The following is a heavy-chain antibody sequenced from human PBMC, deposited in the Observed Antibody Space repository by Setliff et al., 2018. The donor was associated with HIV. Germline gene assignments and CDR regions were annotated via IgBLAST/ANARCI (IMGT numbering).Heavy chain of an antibody. D-gene: IGHD5-12*01. CDR1: RFDFNNYW. J-gene: IGHJ4*02. V-gene: IGHV3-7*01. CDR3: AREALSRDGYSYFDY. CDR2: IGQDGSEK. Sequence: GGSLRLSCAASRFDFNNYWMCWVRQAPGEGLEWVANIGQDGSEKNYVDSVKGRFTISRDNAKNSLYLQMNSLRAEDTAVYYCAREALSRDGYSYFDYWGRGTLVTVSS.